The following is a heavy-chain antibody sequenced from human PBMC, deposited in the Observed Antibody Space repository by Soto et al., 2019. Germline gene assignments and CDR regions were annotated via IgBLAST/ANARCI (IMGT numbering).Heavy chain of an antibody. CDR3: ARDNRYNWNDEGWFDP. Sequence: ASVKVSCKASGYSFSDYDINWVRQATGQGPEWMGWMNPNSGNTGYAQKFQGRVTMTRNTSIDTAYMELSSLGSEDTAVYYCARDNRYNWNDEGWFDPWGQGTLVTVSS. CDR2: MNPNSGNT. D-gene: IGHD1-20*01. CDR1: GYSFSDYD. V-gene: IGHV1-8*01. J-gene: IGHJ5*02.